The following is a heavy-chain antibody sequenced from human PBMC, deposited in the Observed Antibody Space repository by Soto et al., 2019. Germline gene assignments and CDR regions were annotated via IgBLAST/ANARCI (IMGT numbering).Heavy chain of an antibody. J-gene: IGHJ5*02. CDR3: AGVGLWFGESNNWFDP. CDR2: INAGNGNT. V-gene: IGHV1-3*01. Sequence: QVQLVQSGAEVKKPGASVKVSCKASGYTFTSYAMHWVRQAPGQRLEWMGWINAGNGNTKYSQKFKGRVTITRDTSASTAYMELSSLRSEDTAVYYCAGVGLWFGESNNWFDPWGQGTLVTVSS. CDR1: GYTFTSYA. D-gene: IGHD3-10*01.